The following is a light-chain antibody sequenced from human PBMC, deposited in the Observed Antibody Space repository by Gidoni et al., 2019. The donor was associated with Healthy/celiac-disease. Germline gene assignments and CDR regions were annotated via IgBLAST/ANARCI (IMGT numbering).Light chain of an antibody. J-gene: IGLJ2*01. CDR3: QVWDSSSDHVV. V-gene: IGLV3-21*04. CDR2: YDS. CDR1: NIGSKS. Sequence: SYVLTQPPSVSVAPGKTARITCGGNNIGSKSVHWYQQKPGQAPVLVIYYDSARPSGIPERFSGSNSGNTATLTISRVEAGDEADYYCQVWDSSSDHVVFGGGTKLTGL.